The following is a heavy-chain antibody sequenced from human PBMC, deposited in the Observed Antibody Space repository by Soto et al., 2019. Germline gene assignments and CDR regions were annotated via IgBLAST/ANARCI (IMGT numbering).Heavy chain of an antibody. Sequence: ESGGGLAQPGGSLRLSCAASGFTFDSFAMTWVRQAPGKGLEWVSAISASGGSTFYADSVEGRFTISRDSSKNTLYLQMNSLRAEDTAVYYCARGAVMPDSWGQGTLVTVSS. CDR2: ISASGGST. CDR1: GFTFDSFA. J-gene: IGHJ4*02. V-gene: IGHV3-23*01. CDR3: ARGAVMPDS. D-gene: IGHD3-16*01.